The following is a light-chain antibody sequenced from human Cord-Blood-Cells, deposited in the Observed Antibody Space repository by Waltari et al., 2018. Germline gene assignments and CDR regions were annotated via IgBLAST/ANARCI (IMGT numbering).Light chain of an antibody. J-gene: IGKJ3*01. V-gene: IGKV4-1*01. Sequence: DIVMTQSPDSLAVSLGERATINCKSSQSVLYSSNTKNYLAWYQQKPGQRPKLLIYWASTRESGVPDRFSGSGSGTDFTLTISSLQAEDVAVYYCQQYYSTPLTFGPGTKVDIK. CDR1: QSVLYSSNTKNY. CDR2: WAS. CDR3: QQYYSTPLT.